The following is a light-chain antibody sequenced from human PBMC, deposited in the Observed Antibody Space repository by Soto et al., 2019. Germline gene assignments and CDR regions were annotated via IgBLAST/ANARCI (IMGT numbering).Light chain of an antibody. CDR2: GPS. V-gene: IGKV3-15*01. CDR1: QSVSSN. Sequence: EIVMTQSPATLSVSPEEIATLSGSASQSVSSNLAWYQQKPGQAPILLIYGPSTRATCTPARFSGRGSWTEFTLNISSLQSEDLGVYDCQQRIRWPLTFGGGTKVQIK. CDR3: QQRIRWPLT. J-gene: IGKJ4*01.